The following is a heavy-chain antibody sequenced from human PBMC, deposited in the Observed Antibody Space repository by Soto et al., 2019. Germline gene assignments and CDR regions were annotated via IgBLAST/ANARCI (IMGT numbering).Heavy chain of an antibody. J-gene: IGHJ4*02. CDR2: ISSSASLT. D-gene: IGHD3-16*01. Sequence: EVQLVESGGGLVQPGGSLRLSCAASGFTFSGFGMNWVRQAPGKGLEWVSYISSSASLTYHADSVKGRFTISRDNAKNSLYLQMNSLRDEDTAVYYCARRRGTEFDFWGQGTLVTVSS. CDR1: GFTFSGFG. V-gene: IGHV3-48*02. CDR3: ARRRGTEFDF.